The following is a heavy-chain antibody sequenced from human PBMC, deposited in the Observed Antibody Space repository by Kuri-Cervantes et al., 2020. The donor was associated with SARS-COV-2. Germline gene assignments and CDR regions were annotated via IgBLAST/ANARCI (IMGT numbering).Heavy chain of an antibody. CDR2: ISSSSSYI. D-gene: IGHD3-9*01. V-gene: IGHV3-21*01. J-gene: IGHJ4*02. Sequence: GESLKISCAASGFTFSSYSMNWVRQAPGKGLEWVSSISSSSSYIYYADSVKGRFTISRDNAKNSLYLQMNSLRAEDTAVYYCASSRAPDYDILTGHSGAFDYWDQGTLVTVSS. CDR3: ASSRAPDYDILTGHSGAFDY. CDR1: GFTFSSYS.